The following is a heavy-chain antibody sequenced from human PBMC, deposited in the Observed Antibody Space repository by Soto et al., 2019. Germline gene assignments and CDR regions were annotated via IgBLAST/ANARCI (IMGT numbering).Heavy chain of an antibody. J-gene: IGHJ5*02. D-gene: IGHD2-15*01. CDR3: AKEGRCSGGSCYGNWFDP. V-gene: IGHV3-33*06. CDR1: GFTFSSYG. Sequence: GGSLRLSCAASGFTFSSYGMHWVRQAPGKGLEWVAVIWYDGSNKYYADSVKGRFTISRDNSKNTLYLQMNSLRAEDTAVYYCAKEGRCSGGSCYGNWFDPWGLGTLVTVSS. CDR2: IWYDGSNK.